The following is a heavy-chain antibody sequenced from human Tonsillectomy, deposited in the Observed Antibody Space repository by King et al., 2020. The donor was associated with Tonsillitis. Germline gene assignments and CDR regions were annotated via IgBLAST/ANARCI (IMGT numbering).Heavy chain of an antibody. J-gene: IGHJ4*02. Sequence: VQLVXSGGGVVQPGRSLXLSCAXSGFTFSSYGMHWVRQAPGXGLEWVAVXSYDGSNKYYADXVKGRFTIXRDNSXNTXYLQMNSLRAEETAVYYCAXXRETXXXVWGSPLDXWGQXXXVTVSS. D-gene: IGHD3-16*01. CDR1: GFTFSSYG. CDR3: AXXRETXXXVWGSPLDX. CDR2: XSYDGSNK. V-gene: IGHV3-30*18.